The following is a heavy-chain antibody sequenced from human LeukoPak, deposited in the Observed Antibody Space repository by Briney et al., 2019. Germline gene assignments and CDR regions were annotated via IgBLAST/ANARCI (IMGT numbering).Heavy chain of an antibody. CDR3: ARVAVRGYCSSTSCKVY. CDR1: GFTFSSYW. V-gene: IGHV3-7*01. Sequence: GGSLRLSCAASGFTFSSYWMSWVRQAPGKGLEWVATIKQDGSEKYYVDSVKGRFTISRDNAKNSLCLQMNSLRAEDTAVYYCARVAVRGYCSSTSCKVYWGQGTLVTVSS. J-gene: IGHJ4*02. CDR2: IKQDGSEK. D-gene: IGHD2-2*01.